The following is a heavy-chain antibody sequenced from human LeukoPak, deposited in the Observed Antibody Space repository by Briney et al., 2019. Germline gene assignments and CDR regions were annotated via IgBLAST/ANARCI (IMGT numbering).Heavy chain of an antibody. CDR3: AKDSDYGDYGGEFDY. Sequence: GGSLRLSCAASGFTFSDYSMHWVRQAPGKGLEWVSGISWDSGSIVYADSVKGRFTISRDNAKNSLYLQMNSLRAEDMALYYCAKDSDYGDYGGEFDYWGQGTLVTVSS. CDR2: ISWDSGSI. CDR1: GFTFSDYS. D-gene: IGHD4-17*01. J-gene: IGHJ4*02. V-gene: IGHV3-9*03.